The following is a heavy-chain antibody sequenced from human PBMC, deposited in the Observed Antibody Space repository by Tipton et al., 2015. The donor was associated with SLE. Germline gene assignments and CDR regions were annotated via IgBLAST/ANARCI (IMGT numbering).Heavy chain of an antibody. J-gene: IGHJ3*02. D-gene: IGHD3-22*01. Sequence: TLSLTCTVSGVSISSHYWSWIRQPPGKGLEWIGYIYYSGSTNYNPSLKSRVTISVDTSKNQFSLKLSSVTAADTAVYYCASGYYYDSSPDAFDIWGQGTMVTVSS. CDR2: IYYSGST. CDR3: ASGYYYDSSPDAFDI. V-gene: IGHV4-59*07. CDR1: GVSISSHY.